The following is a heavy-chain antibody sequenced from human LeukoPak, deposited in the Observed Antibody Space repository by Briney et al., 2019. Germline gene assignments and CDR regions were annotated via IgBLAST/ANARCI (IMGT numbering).Heavy chain of an antibody. D-gene: IGHD3-3*01. Sequence: ASVKVSCKVSGYTLTKLSMHWVRQAPGKGLEWMGGFDPEDGETIYAQKFQGRVTMTEDTSTDTAYMELSSLRSEDTAVYYCATDTQQNPQITIFGVVPPKGAFDIWGQGTMVTVSS. V-gene: IGHV1-24*01. CDR1: GYTLTKLS. CDR3: ATDTQQNPQITIFGVVPPKGAFDI. J-gene: IGHJ3*02. CDR2: FDPEDGET.